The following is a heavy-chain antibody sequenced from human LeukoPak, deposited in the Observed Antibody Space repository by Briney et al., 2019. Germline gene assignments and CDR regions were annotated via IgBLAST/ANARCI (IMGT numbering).Heavy chain of an antibody. CDR2: INPNSGGT. Sequence: GASVKVSCKASGYTFTGYYMHWVRQAPGQGLEWMGWINPNSGGTNYAQKFQGRVTMTRDTSISTAYMELSRLRSDDTAVYYCASPRTYCSSTSCYNFIFDYWGQGTLVTVSS. D-gene: IGHD2-2*02. CDR1: GYTFTGYY. CDR3: ASPRTYCSSTSCYNFIFDY. J-gene: IGHJ4*02. V-gene: IGHV1-2*02.